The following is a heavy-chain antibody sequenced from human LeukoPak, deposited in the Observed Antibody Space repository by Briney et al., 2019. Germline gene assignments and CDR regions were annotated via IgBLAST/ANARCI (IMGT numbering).Heavy chain of an antibody. D-gene: IGHD2-2*02. CDR3: ARSAFLEDIVIVAAAISYMDV. V-gene: IGHV1-24*01. CDR1: GYTLTELS. J-gene: IGHJ6*03. CDR2: FDPEDGET. Sequence: GASVKVSCKVSGYTLTELSMHWVRQAPGKGLEWMGGFDPEDGETIYARKFQGRVTMTEDTSTDTAYMELSRLRSDDTAVYYCARSAFLEDIVIVAAAISYMDVWGKGTTVTVSS.